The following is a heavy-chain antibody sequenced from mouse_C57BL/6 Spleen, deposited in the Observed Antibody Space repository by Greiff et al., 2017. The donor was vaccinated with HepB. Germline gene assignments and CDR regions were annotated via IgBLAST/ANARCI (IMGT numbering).Heavy chain of an antibody. Sequence: EVKLMESGPELVKPGASVKISCKASGYSFTGYYMNWVKQSPEKSLEWIGEINPSTGGTTYNQKFKAKATLTVDKSSSTAYMQLKSLTSEDSAVYYCARFEDYDYDWFAYWGQGTLVTVSA. D-gene: IGHD2-4*01. CDR2: INPSTGGT. J-gene: IGHJ3*01. CDR3: ARFEDYDYDWFAY. V-gene: IGHV1-42*01. CDR1: GYSFTGYY.